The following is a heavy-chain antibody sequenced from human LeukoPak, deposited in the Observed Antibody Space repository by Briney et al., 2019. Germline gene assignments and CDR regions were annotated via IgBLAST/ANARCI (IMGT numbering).Heavy chain of an antibody. D-gene: IGHD4-11*01. CDR1: GFTFSSYG. V-gene: IGHV3-33*01. CDR2: IWYDGSSK. CDR3: ARDYSNYGFDY. Sequence: GRSLRLSCAASGFTFSSYGMHWVRQAPGKGLEWVALIWYDGSSKHYADSVRGRFTISRDNSKNTLYLQMNSLRAEDTAVYYCARDYSNYGFDYWGQGTLVTVSS. J-gene: IGHJ4*02.